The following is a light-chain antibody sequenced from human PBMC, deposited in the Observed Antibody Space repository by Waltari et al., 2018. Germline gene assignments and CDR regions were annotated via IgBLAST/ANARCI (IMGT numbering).Light chain of an antibody. CDR3: QQRSTWPSLT. CDR1: QSVSRH. CDR2: HAS. Sequence: EIVLTQSPATLSLSPGESVTLSCRASQSVSRHSALYQQRPGQAPRLLIYHASNKAPGIPARFSGSGSGTDFTLTISSLEPEDFAVYYCQQRSTWPSLTFGGGTKVGIK. J-gene: IGKJ4*01. V-gene: IGKV3-11*01.